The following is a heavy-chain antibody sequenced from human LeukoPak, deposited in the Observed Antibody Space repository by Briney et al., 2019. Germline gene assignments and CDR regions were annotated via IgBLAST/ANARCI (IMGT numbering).Heavy chain of an antibody. V-gene: IGHV4-59*01. Sequence: PSETLSLTCSVSGGYLGSYYWSWIRQPPGKRLEWIGYIYYSGSTKYNPSLESRATISIDTSKNQFSLNVSSVTAADTGVYFCARGYGGYRASYGTDVWGQGTTVTVS. CDR1: GGYLGSYY. D-gene: IGHD5-12*01. CDR3: ARGYGGYRASYGTDV. J-gene: IGHJ6*02. CDR2: IYYSGST.